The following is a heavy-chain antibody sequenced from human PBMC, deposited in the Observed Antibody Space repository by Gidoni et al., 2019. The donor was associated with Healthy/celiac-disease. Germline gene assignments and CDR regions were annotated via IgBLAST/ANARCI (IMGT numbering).Heavy chain of an antibody. CDR1: GFTFSSYA. CDR2: ISYDGSNK. D-gene: IGHD5-12*01. J-gene: IGHJ4*02. CDR3: ARGESGYDYCDY. V-gene: IGHV3-30-3*01. Sequence: QVQLVESGGGVVQPGRSLRLSCAASGFTFSSYAMHWVRQAPGKGLEWVAVISYDGSNKYYADSVKGRFTISRDNSKNTLYLQMNSLRAEDTAVYYCARGESGYDYCDYWGQGTLVTVSS.